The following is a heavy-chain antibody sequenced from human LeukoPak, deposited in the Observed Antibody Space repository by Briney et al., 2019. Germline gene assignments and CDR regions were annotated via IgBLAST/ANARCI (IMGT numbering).Heavy chain of an antibody. Sequence: GGSLRLSCTASGFTFGDYALSWFRQAPGKGLEWLSFIRSKDHGGTTEYAASVEGRFTISRDDSNSIAYLQMNSLIIEDTAVYFCTRDPHYYHGNPHDFWGQGTRVTVSS. CDR3: TRDPHYYHGNPHDF. V-gene: IGHV3-49*03. CDR2: IRSKDHGGTT. CDR1: GFTFGDYA. D-gene: IGHD4-23*01. J-gene: IGHJ4*02.